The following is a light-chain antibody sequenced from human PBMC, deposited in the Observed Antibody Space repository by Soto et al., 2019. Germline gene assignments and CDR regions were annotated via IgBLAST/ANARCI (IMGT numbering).Light chain of an antibody. Sequence: EVVLTQSPVTLSLSPGERATLSCRASQSVSSSHLGWYQQKPGQAPRLLIYGASSRATDIADRFSGSGSGTDFTLTISRLEPEDFAVYYCQQYGSSVTFGQGTKVEIK. V-gene: IGKV3-20*01. CDR1: QSVSSSH. J-gene: IGKJ1*01. CDR2: GAS. CDR3: QQYGSSVT.